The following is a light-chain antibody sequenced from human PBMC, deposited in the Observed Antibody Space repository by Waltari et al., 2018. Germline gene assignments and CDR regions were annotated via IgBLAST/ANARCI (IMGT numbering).Light chain of an antibody. Sequence: QSALTQPRSVSGSPGQSVPISCTGTSSDVGGYNLVSWYQQPPGKAPKLMIYDVSKRPSGVPDRFSGSKSGNTASLTISGLQTEDEADYFCCSFAGSVYIWVFGGGTKLTVL. V-gene: IGLV2-11*01. CDR2: DVS. CDR1: SSDVGGYNL. CDR3: CSFAGSVYIWV. J-gene: IGLJ3*02.